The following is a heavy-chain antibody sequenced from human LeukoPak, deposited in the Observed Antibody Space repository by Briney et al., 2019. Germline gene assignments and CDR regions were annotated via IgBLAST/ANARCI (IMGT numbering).Heavy chain of an antibody. CDR1: GFTFSSYW. CDR2: IKQDGSEK. CDR3: ARDMRAAAANRYYYCGMDV. V-gene: IGHV3-7*01. J-gene: IGHJ6*02. Sequence: PGGSLRLSCAASGFTFSSYWMSWVRQAPGKGLEWVANIKQDGSEKYYVDSVKGRFTISRDNAKNSLYLQMNSLRAEGTAVYYCARDMRAAAANRYYYCGMDVWGQGTTVTVSS. D-gene: IGHD6-13*01.